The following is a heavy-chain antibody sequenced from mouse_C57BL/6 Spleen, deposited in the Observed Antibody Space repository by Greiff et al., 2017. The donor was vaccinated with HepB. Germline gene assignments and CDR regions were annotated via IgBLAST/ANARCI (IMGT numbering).Heavy chain of an antibody. CDR1: GYTFTSYW. Sequence: QVQLKQPGAELVKPGASVKMSCKASGYTFTSYWITWVKQRPGQGLEWIGDIYPGSGSTNYNEKFKSKATLTVDTSSSTAYMQLSSLTSEDSAVYYCASNYGFYYYAMDYWGQGTSVTVSS. D-gene: IGHD1-1*01. CDR3: ASNYGFYYYAMDY. V-gene: IGHV1-55*01. J-gene: IGHJ4*01. CDR2: IYPGSGST.